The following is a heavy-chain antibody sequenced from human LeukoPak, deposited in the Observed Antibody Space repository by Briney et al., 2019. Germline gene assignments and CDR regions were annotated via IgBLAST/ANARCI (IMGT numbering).Heavy chain of an antibody. J-gene: IGHJ4*02. D-gene: IGHD2-2*01. CDR1: GGSFSGYY. CDR3: ARGQFDCSSTGSRPTQSDFDF. V-gene: IGHV4-34*01. Sequence: SETLSLTCAVYGGSFSGYYWSWIRQPPGKGLEWIGEINHSGSTNYNPSLKSRVTISVDTSKNQFSLKLSSVTAADTAVYYCARGQFDCSSTGSRPTQSDFDFWGRGTLVTVSS. CDR2: INHSGST.